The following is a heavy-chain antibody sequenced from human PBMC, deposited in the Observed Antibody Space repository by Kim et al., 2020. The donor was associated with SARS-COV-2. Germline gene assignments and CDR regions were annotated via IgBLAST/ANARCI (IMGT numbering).Heavy chain of an antibody. CDR2: IFLLFATT. CDR1: GGTFSNFA. D-gene: IGHD3-3*01. CDR3: ASGRVSTRNNWFDP. V-gene: IGHV1-69*06. J-gene: IGHJ5*01. Sequence: SVKVSCKASGGTFSNFAINWVRQAPGQGPEWMGEIFLLFATTKYAQKFQDRLTITADKSTSTVYMDLRSLRSEDTAIYYCASGRVSTRNNWFDPWGQGTLVAVSS.